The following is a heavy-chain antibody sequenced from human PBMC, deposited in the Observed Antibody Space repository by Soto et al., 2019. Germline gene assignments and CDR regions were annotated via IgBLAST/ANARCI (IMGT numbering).Heavy chain of an antibody. Sequence: SVKVSCKDSGYNFTSSGISWVRRAPGQGLKWMGWISPHNGNAKYAQQFQDRVTMTADTAASTVYMELRSLRSDDSALFFCARDRSGWYDFWGQGSLDTVSS. J-gene: IGHJ4*02. D-gene: IGHD6-19*01. V-gene: IGHV1-18*01. CDR3: ARDRSGWYDF. CDR2: ISPHNGNA. CDR1: GYNFTSSG.